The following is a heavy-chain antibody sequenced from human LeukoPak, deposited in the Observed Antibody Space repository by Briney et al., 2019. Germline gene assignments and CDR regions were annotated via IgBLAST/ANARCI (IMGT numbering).Heavy chain of an antibody. J-gene: IGHJ4*02. CDR3: AREGYGYGPTLGY. CDR2: ISGSGDYT. D-gene: IGHD5-18*01. V-gene: IGHV3-23*01. Sequence: GGSLRLSCAASGFTFSSYAMSWVRQAPGKGLELVSAISGSGDYTYKADFVKGRVRISRDNANNSLFLQMISLRDEDSAVYYCAREGYGYGPTLGYWGQGTLVTVSS. CDR1: GFTFSSYA.